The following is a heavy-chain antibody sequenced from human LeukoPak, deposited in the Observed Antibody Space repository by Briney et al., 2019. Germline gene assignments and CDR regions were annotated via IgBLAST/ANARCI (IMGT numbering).Heavy chain of an antibody. D-gene: IGHD3-22*01. CDR3: AKNSNYDSSGDDT. CDR1: GYTFTSYG. V-gene: IGHV1-18*01. Sequence: GSVKVSCKASGYTFTSYGISWVRQAPGQGLEWMGWISAYNGNTNYAQKLQGRVTMTTDTSTSTAYMELRSLRSDDTAVYYCAKNSNYDSSGDDTWGQGTLVTVSS. CDR2: ISAYNGNT. J-gene: IGHJ5*02.